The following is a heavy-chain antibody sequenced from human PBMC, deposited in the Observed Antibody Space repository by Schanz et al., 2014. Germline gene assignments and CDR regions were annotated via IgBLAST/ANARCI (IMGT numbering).Heavy chain of an antibody. V-gene: IGHV1-2*02. D-gene: IGHD4-4*01. CDR1: GYTFTGYY. CDR3: ASRGPNCSNNACYHGWFDP. J-gene: IGHJ5*02. Sequence: QVQLVQSGAEVKEPGASVKLSCKSSGYTFTGYYIHWVRQAPGQGFEWMGWINPLSGATDYAPTFQGRVSLTRDTSISTASTEVTRLVSSDTAVYYCASRGPNCSNNACYHGWFDPWGQGTLVTVSS. CDR2: INPLSGAT.